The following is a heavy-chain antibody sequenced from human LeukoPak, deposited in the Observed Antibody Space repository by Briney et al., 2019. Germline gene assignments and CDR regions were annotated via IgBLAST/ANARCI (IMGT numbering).Heavy chain of an antibody. CDR2: ISGSGGST. Sequence: GGSLRLSCAASGFTFSSYAMSWVRQAPGKGLEWVSAISGSGGSTYYADSVKGRFTISRDNSKNTLYLQMNSLRAEDTAVYYCASGGIYYGAAFDFWGQGTLVTVSS. V-gene: IGHV3-23*01. J-gene: IGHJ4*02. CDR1: GFTFSSYA. D-gene: IGHD1-26*01. CDR3: ASGGIYYGAAFDF.